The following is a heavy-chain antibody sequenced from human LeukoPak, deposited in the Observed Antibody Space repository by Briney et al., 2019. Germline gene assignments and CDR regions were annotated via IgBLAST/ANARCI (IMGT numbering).Heavy chain of an antibody. CDR3: AKTLGLTSRNDAFDI. CDR1: GDSISSSYW. V-gene: IGHV4-4*02. J-gene: IGHJ3*02. Sequence: PSETLSLTCAVSGDSISSSYWWTWVRRPPGKGLKWIGEIYHSGTTNYNPSLKSRVTISVDKSKNHFSLNLNSVTAADTAVYYCAKTLGLTSRNDAFDIWGQGTMVTVSS. CDR2: IYHSGTT. D-gene: IGHD1-1*01.